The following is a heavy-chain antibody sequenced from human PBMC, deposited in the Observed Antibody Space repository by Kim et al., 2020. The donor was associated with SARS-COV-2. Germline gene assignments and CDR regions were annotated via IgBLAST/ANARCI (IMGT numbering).Heavy chain of an antibody. Sequence: GGSLRLSCAASGFTFSDYYMSWIRQAPGKGLEWVSYISSSSSYTNYADSVKGRFTISRDNAKNSLYLQMNSLRAEDTAVYYCARDQLERVYYYYGMDVWGQGTTVTGSS. V-gene: IGHV3-11*06. J-gene: IGHJ6*02. CDR1: GFTFSDYY. D-gene: IGHD1-1*01. CDR3: ARDQLERVYYYYGMDV. CDR2: ISSSSSYT.